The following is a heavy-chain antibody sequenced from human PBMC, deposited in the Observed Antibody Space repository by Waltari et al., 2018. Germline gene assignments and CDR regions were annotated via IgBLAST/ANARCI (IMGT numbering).Heavy chain of an antibody. V-gene: IGHV4-61*02. CDR3: ARDRSGGSGSPFDY. CDR2: IYTSGST. D-gene: IGHD3-10*01. CDR1: GGSISSGSYY. J-gene: IGHJ4*02. Sequence: VQLQESGPGLVKPSQTLSLTCTVSGGSISSGSYYWSWLRQPAGKGLEWIGRIYTSGSTNYNPSLKSRVTISVDTSKNQFSLKLSSVTAADTAVYYCARDRSGGSGSPFDYWGQGTLVTVSS.